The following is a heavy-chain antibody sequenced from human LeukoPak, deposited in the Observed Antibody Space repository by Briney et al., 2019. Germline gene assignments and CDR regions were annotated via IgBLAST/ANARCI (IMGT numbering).Heavy chain of an antibody. Sequence: SVKVSCKASGDTFSSYAISWVRQAPGQGLEWMGRIIPILGIANYAQKFQGRVTITADKSTSTAYMELSSLRSEDTAVYYCARGVVVVPAPWVHFDYWGQGTLVTVSS. J-gene: IGHJ4*02. CDR2: IIPILGIA. CDR3: ARGVVVVPAPWVHFDY. V-gene: IGHV1-69*04. D-gene: IGHD2-2*01. CDR1: GDTFSSYA.